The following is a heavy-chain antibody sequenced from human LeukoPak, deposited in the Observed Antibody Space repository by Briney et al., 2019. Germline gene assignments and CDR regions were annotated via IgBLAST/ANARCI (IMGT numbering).Heavy chain of an antibody. CDR2: IYYSGST. J-gene: IGHJ5*02. CDR3: ARDLNYYDSSGYQKYNWFDP. CDR1: GGSISSYY. D-gene: IGHD3-22*01. Sequence: SETLSPTCTVSGGSISSYYWSWIRQPPGKGLEWIGYIYYSGSTNYNPSLKSRVTISVDTSKNQFSLKLSSVTAADTAVYYCARDLNYYDSSGYQKYNWFDPWGQGTLVTVSS. V-gene: IGHV4-59*01.